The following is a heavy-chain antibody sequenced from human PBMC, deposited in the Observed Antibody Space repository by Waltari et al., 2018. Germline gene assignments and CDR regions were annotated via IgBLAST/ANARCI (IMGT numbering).Heavy chain of an antibody. D-gene: IGHD2-21*02. CDR1: GGSTSGFY. CDR3: ARGGGGDWEWFDP. CDR2: IYYTGST. V-gene: IGHV4-59*01. Sequence: QVQLQEPGPSLLKPSETLSLLCTVSGGSTSGFYWSWVRQPPGKGLDWIGYIYYTGSTNFNPSLKSRVTMSVDTSKNQFSLKLSSVTAADTAFYYCARGGGGDWEWFDPWGQGTLVTVSS. J-gene: IGHJ5*02.